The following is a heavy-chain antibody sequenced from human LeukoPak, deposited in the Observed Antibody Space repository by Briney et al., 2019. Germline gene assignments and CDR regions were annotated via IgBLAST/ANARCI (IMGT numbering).Heavy chain of an antibody. Sequence: GGSMRLSCAASGFTFSSHAMSWVRQAPGKGLEWVSVINSGGGDTYYAGSVKGRFTISRDNSKNTLYLQMNSLRAEDTAVYYCAKTGFTYYYDSSGYNWGQGTLVTVSS. J-gene: IGHJ4*02. D-gene: IGHD3-22*01. CDR3: AKTGFTYYYDSSGYN. CDR2: INSGGGDT. V-gene: IGHV3-23*03. CDR1: GFTFSSHA.